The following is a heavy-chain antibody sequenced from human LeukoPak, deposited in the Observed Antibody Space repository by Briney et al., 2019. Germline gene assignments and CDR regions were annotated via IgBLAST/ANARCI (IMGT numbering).Heavy chain of an antibody. CDR2: IYPGDSDT. D-gene: IGHD3-16*01. CDR3: ARLTFGGSTGGVYFDY. V-gene: IGHV5-51*01. CDR1: GYSFTSYW. Sequence: GESLKISCKGSGYSFTSYWIGWVRQMPGKGLEWMGIIYPGDSDTRYSPSFQGQVTISADKSISTAYLQWSSLKASDTAMYYCARLTFGGSTGGVYFDYWGQGTLVTVSS. J-gene: IGHJ4*02.